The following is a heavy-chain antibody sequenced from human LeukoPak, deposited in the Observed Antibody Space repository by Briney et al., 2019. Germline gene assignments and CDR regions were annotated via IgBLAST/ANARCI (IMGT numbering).Heavy chain of an antibody. CDR1: GYTFTSYD. CDR2: MNPNSGNT. V-gene: IGHV1-8*03. J-gene: IGHJ5*02. Sequence: ASVKVSCKASGYTFTSYDINWVRQATGQGLEWMGWMNPNSGNTGYAQKFQGRVTITRNTSISTAYMELSSLRSEDTVVYYCARGGIVGAGFDPWGQGTLVTVSS. CDR3: ARGGIVGAGFDP. D-gene: IGHD1-26*01.